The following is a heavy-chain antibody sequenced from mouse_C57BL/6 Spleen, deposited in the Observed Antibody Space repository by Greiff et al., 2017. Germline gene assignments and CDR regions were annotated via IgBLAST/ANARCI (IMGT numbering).Heavy chain of an antibody. CDR3: ARDRVLRYFDY. Sequence: DVKLVESGGGLVKPGGSLKLSCAASGFTFSSYAMSWVRQTPEKRLEWVATISDGGSYTYYPDNVKGRFTISRDNAKNNLYLQMSHLKSEDTAMYYCARDRVLRYFDYWGQGTTLTVSS. J-gene: IGHJ2*01. CDR2: ISDGGSYT. D-gene: IGHD1-1*01. CDR1: GFTFSSYA. V-gene: IGHV5-4*01.